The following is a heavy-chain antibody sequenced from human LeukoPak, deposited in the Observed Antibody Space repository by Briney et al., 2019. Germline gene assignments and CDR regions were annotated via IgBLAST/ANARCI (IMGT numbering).Heavy chain of an antibody. D-gene: IGHD2-2*01. CDR2: ISSSSSTI. CDR3: ARDRVVVVPAAYNWFDP. J-gene: IGHJ5*02. CDR1: GFTFSDYY. V-gene: IGHV3-11*04. Sequence: GGSLRLSCAASGFTFSDYYMSWIRQAPGKGLEWVSYISSSSSTIYYADSVKGRFTISRDNAKNSLYLQMNSLRAEDTAVYYCARDRVVVVPAAYNWFDPWGQGTLVTVSS.